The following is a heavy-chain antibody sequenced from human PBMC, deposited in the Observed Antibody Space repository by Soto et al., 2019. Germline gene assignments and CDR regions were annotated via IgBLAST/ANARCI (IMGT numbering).Heavy chain of an antibody. CDR3: ARWGLGPYCSGGSCYLGYYYYGMDV. Sequence: PSETLSLTCTVSGGSISSYYWSWIRQPPGKGLEWIGYIYYSGSTNYNPSLKSRVTISVDTSKNQFSLKLSSVTAADTAVYYCARWGLGPYCSGGSCYLGYYYYGMDVWGQGTTVTVSS. J-gene: IGHJ6*02. CDR2: IYYSGST. V-gene: IGHV4-59*01. CDR1: GGSISSYY. D-gene: IGHD2-15*01.